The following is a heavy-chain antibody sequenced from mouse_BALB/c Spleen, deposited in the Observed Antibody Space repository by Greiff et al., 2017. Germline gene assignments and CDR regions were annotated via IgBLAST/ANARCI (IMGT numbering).Heavy chain of an antibody. D-gene: IGHD3-3*01. Sequence: EVQLQESGAELVKPGASVKLSCTASGFNIKDTYMHWVKQRPEQGLEWIGRIDPANGNTKYDPKFQGKATITADTSSNTAYLQLSSLTSEDTAVYYCARGDRYWYFDVWGAGTTVTVSS. CDR1: GFNIKDTY. J-gene: IGHJ1*01. CDR2: IDPANGNT. V-gene: IGHV14-3*02. CDR3: ARGDRYWYFDV.